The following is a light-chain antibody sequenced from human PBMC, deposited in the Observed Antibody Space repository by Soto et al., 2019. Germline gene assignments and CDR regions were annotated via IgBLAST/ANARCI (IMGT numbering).Light chain of an antibody. CDR2: AAS. CDR3: QQLNGYPIT. Sequence: DIQLTQSPSFLSASVGDRVTITCRASQGISSYLAWYQQKPGKAPKVLIYAASTLQSGVPARFSGSGSGTEFTLTISSLQPEDFATYYCQQLNGYPITFGQGTRLEMK. J-gene: IGKJ5*01. V-gene: IGKV1-9*01. CDR1: QGISSY.